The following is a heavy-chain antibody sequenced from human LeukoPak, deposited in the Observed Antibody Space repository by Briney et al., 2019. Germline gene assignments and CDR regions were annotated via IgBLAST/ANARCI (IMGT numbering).Heavy chain of an antibody. CDR1: GGSFSGYY. Sequence: SETLSLTCAVYGGSFSGYYWSWIRQPPGKGLEWFGEINHSGSTNYNPSLKSRVTISVDTSKNQFSLKLSSLTAADTAVYYCARAEGHSSSWYEGGIYFDYWGQGTLVTVSS. D-gene: IGHD6-13*01. CDR3: ARAEGHSSSWYEGGIYFDY. CDR2: INHSGST. V-gene: IGHV4-34*01. J-gene: IGHJ4*02.